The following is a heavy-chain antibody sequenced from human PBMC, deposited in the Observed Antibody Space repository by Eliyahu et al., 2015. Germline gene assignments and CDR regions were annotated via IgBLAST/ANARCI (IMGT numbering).Heavy chain of an antibody. J-gene: IGHJ4*02. CDR2: IDPSDSYT. CDR3: ARQSLFTGDFDY. V-gene: IGHV5-10-1*03. D-gene: IGHD3-9*01. Sequence: EVQLVQSGAXVKKPGESLRIXCXGSGYSFTSYWIXWVRQMPGKGLEWMGRIDPSDSYTNYSPSFQGHVTISADKSISTAYLQWSSLKASDTAMYYCARQSLFTGDFDYWGQGTLVTVSS. CDR1: GYSFTSYW.